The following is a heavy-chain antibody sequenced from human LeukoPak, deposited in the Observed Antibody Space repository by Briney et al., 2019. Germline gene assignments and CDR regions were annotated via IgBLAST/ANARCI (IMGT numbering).Heavy chain of an antibody. CDR3: ARVGGELSLYALDY. CDR1: GFTFSTSE. Sequence: PGGSLRLSCAASGFTFSTSEMQWVRQAPGKGLEWVSHITYTTSTTNYADSVKGRFTISRDNAKNSLYPQMNSLRAEDTAVYYCARVGGELSLYALDYWGQGTLVTVSS. V-gene: IGHV3-48*03. J-gene: IGHJ4*02. CDR2: ITYTTSTT. D-gene: IGHD3-16*02.